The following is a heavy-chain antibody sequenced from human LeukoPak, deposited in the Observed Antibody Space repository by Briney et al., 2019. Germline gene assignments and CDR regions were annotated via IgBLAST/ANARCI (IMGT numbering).Heavy chain of an antibody. V-gene: IGHV4-34*01. Sequence: SSETLSLTCAVYGGSFSDYYWSWIRQPPGKGLEWIASLYHSGSTYYNPSLKSRVTISVDMSKNQFSLKLKSVTAADTAVYYCARWLQFHGDYWGQGTLVTVSS. CDR3: ARWLQFHGDY. CDR1: GGSFSDYY. CDR2: LYHSGST. J-gene: IGHJ4*02. D-gene: IGHD5-24*01.